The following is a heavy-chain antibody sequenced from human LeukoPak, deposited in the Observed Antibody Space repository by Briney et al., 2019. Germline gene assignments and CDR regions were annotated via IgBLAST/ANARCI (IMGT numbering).Heavy chain of an antibody. CDR1: GFTITNYW. Sequence: GGSLRLSCAASGFTITNYWMHWVRQAPGQGLVWVSRISSDGTTTNYAVSVRGRFTISRDNAKNMLYLQMNSLRAEDTAIYYCVVIVLGWGQGTLVTVSS. CDR2: ISSDGTTT. V-gene: IGHV3-74*01. CDR3: VVIVLG. J-gene: IGHJ4*02. D-gene: IGHD2-8*02.